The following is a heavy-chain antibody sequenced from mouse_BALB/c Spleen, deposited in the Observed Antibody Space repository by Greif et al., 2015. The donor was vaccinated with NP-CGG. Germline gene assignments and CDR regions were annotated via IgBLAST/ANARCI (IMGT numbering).Heavy chain of an antibody. Sequence: EVKLVESGGGLVKPGGSLKLSCAASGFTFRDYYMYWVRQTPEKRLEWVATISDGGSYTYYPDSVKGRFTISRDNAKNNLYPQMSSLKSEDTAMYYCARNWASYWGQGTLVTVSA. CDR2: ISDGGSYT. D-gene: IGHD4-1*01. CDR3: ARNWASY. V-gene: IGHV5-4*02. J-gene: IGHJ3*01. CDR1: GFTFRDYY.